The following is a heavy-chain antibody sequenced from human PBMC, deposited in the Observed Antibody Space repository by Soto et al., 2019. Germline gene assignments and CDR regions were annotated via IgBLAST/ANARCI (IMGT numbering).Heavy chain of an antibody. Sequence: ASVKVSCKASGYTFTSYAMHWVRQPPGQRLEWMGWINAGNGNTKYSQKFQGRVIITRDTSASTAYMELSSLRSEDTAVYYCAGSVTMVRGVHDYWGQGTLVTVSS. CDR3: AGSVTMVRGVHDY. CDR2: INAGNGNT. J-gene: IGHJ4*02. CDR1: GYTFTSYA. D-gene: IGHD3-10*01. V-gene: IGHV1-3*01.